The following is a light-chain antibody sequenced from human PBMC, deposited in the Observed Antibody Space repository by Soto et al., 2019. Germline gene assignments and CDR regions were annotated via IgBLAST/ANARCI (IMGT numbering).Light chain of an antibody. CDR3: QQYNNWPSWT. CDR2: IAS. J-gene: IGKJ1*01. Sequence: EIVMTQSPAALSVSPGERVTLSCRASQSISFNLAWYQQKPGQASRLLIYIASTRAAGIPARFSGSGSGTEFTLTISSLQSEDSAIYYCQQYNNWPSWTFGQGTKVDIK. V-gene: IGKV3-15*01. CDR1: QSISFN.